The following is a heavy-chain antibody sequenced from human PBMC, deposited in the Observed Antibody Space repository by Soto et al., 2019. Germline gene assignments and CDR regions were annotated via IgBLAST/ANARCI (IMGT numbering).Heavy chain of an antibody. CDR3: ARHDIVVVPAATPQDYYYGMDV. D-gene: IGHD2-2*01. V-gene: IGHV3-7*03. CDR2: IKQDGSEK. J-gene: IGHJ6*02. Sequence: HPGGSLRLSCAASGFTFSSYWMSWVRQAPGKGLEWVANIKQDGSEKYYVDSVKGRFTISRDNAKNSLYLQMNSLRAEDTAVYYCARHDIVVVPAATPQDYYYGMDVWGQGTTVTVSS. CDR1: GFTFSSYW.